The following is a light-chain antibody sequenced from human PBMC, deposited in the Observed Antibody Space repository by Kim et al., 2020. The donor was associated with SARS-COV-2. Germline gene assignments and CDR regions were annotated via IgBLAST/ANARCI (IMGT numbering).Light chain of an antibody. J-gene: IGKJ5*01. CDR2: DAS. Sequence: EIVLTQSPATLSLSPGERATLSCTASQSVTKSLAWYQQKFGQSPRLLVFDASNRATGIPARFSGSGSGTDFTLTISSLEPEDFAIYYCQHSSNWPPRVITFVQGTRLEIK. CDR1: QSVTKS. V-gene: IGKV3-11*01. CDR3: QHSSNWPPRVIT.